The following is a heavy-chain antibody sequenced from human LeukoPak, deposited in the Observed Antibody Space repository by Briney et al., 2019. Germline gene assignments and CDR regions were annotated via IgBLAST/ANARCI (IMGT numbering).Heavy chain of an antibody. CDR3: ARSRARDAFDI. Sequence: PSETLSLTCTVSGGSISSYNWSWIRQPPGQGLEWIGYIYYRGTTNYNPSLKSRVTISVDTSKNQSSLKLSSVAAADTAVYYCARSRARDAFDIWGQGTMVTVSS. D-gene: IGHD6-6*01. J-gene: IGHJ3*02. CDR2: IYYRGTT. V-gene: IGHV4-59*01. CDR1: GGSISSYN.